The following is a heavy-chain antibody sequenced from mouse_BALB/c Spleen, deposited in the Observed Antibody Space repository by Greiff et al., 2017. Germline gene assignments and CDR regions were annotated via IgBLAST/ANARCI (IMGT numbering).Heavy chain of an antibody. CDR3: ARDRDGGNYFDY. D-gene: IGHD1-2*01. CDR1: GFTFSSYA. V-gene: IGHV5-9-4*01. CDR2: ISSGGSYT. J-gene: IGHJ2*01. Sequence: EVKLVESGGGLVKPGGSLKLSCAASGFTFSSYAMSWVRQSPEKRLEWVAEISSGGSYTYYPDTVTGRFTISRDNAKNTLYLEMSSLRSEDTAMYYCARDRDGGNYFDYWGQGTTLTVSS.